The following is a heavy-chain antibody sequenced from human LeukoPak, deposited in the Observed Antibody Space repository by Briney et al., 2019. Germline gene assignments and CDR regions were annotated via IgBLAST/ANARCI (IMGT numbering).Heavy chain of an antibody. D-gene: IGHD5-18*01. V-gene: IGHV3-33*01. CDR1: GFTFSSYG. J-gene: IGHJ6*02. Sequence: GGSLRLSCAAPGFTFSSYGMHWVRQAPGKGLEWVAVIWYDGSNKYYADSVKGRFTISRDNSKNTLYLQMNSLRAEDTAVYYCARETVDTAIYYYYGMDVWGQGTTVTVSS. CDR2: IWYDGSNK. CDR3: ARETVDTAIYYYYGMDV.